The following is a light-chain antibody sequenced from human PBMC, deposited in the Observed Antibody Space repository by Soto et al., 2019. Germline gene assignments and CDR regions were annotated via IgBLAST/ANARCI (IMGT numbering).Light chain of an antibody. V-gene: IGKV3-11*01. CDR2: DAS. Sequence: EIVLTQSPATLSLSPGEIATLSCRASQSVSSNLAWYQQKPGQAPRLLIYDASNRATGIPARFSGSGSGTDFTLTISSLEPEDFAVYYCQQRSNWRVTFGQGTRLEIK. CDR1: QSVSSN. CDR3: QQRSNWRVT. J-gene: IGKJ5*01.